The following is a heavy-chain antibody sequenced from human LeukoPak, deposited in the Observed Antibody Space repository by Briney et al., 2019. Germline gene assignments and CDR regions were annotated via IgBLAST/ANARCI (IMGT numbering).Heavy chain of an antibody. CDR1: GGSISSSNW. V-gene: IGHV4-4*02. Sequence: SETLSLTCAVSGGSISSSNWWSWVRQPPGKGLEWIGEIYHSGSTNYNPSLKSRVTISVDKSKSQFSLKLSSVTAADTAVYYCARDPLGPGDHGRGAFDIWGQGTMVTVSS. D-gene: IGHD4-17*01. J-gene: IGHJ3*02. CDR3: ARDPLGPGDHGRGAFDI. CDR2: IYHSGST.